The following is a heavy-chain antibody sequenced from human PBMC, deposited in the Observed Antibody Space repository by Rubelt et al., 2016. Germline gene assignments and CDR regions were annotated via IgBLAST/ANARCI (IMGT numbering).Heavy chain of an antibody. D-gene: IGHD4-17*01. CDR3: AVFALPAVTTAYYYYALDV. CDR2: IDAGNGDT. Sequence: QVQLVQSGAEVKRPGASVKVSCKASGYPFATYAMHWVRQAPGQRLDWMGWIDAGNGDTKYSINRQGRVTVTRDTSAITAYMELSSLRSEDSAVYYCAVFALPAVTTAYYYYALDVWGQGTTVTVSS. V-gene: IGHV1-3*01. J-gene: IGHJ6*02. CDR1: GYPFATYA.